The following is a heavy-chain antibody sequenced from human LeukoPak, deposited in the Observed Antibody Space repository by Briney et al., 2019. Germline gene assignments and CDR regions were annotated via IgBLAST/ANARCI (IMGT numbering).Heavy chain of an antibody. CDR2: IYYSGST. CDR1: GGSISSGDYY. V-gene: IGHV4-30-4*01. J-gene: IGHJ4*02. Sequence: PSETLSLTCTVSGGSISSGDYYWSWIRQPPGKGLEWIGYIYYSGSTYYNPSLKSRVTISVDTSKNQFSLKLSSVTAADTAVYYCAKERAGYTNPYYFDYWGQGTLVTVSS. D-gene: IGHD3-16*02. CDR3: AKERAGYTNPYYFDY.